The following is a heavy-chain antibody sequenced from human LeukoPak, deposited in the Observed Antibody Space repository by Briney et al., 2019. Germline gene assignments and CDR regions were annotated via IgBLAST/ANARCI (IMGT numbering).Heavy chain of an antibody. J-gene: IGHJ3*02. V-gene: IGHV1-18*01. Sequence: ASVKVSCKASGYTFTSYGISWVRQAPGQGLEWMGWISAYNGNTNYAQKLQGRVTMTTDTSTSTAYMELRSLRSDDTAVYYCARALNWNYVFGIHRPFDSYDAFDIWGQGTMVTVSS. CDR1: GYTFTSYG. CDR3: ARALNWNYVFGIHRPFDSYDAFDI. CDR2: ISAYNGNT. D-gene: IGHD1-7*01.